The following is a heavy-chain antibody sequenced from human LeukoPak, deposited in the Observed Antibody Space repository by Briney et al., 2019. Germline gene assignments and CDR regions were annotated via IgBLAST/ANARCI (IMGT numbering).Heavy chain of an antibody. CDR2: MFYSGST. D-gene: IGHD3-10*01. CDR1: GGSVSSGSYY. Sequence: SETLSLTCTVSGGSVSSGSYYWSWIRQPPGKGLEWIGYMFYSGSTNYNPSLKSRVTISVDTSKNQMSLKLSSVTAADTAVYYCARRFGELYPNYYYGMDVWGKGTTVTVSS. CDR3: ARRFGELYPNYYYGMDV. V-gene: IGHV4-61*01. J-gene: IGHJ6*04.